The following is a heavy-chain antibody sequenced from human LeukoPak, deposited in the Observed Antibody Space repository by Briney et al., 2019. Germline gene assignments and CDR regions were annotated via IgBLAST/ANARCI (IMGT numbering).Heavy chain of an antibody. D-gene: IGHD4-11*01. V-gene: IGHV3-11*04. CDR2: ISGSGSTI. CDR3: ARVKRTTVTYSYYMDV. J-gene: IGHJ6*03. Sequence: GGSLRLSCAASGFTFSDYYMSWIRQAPGKGLEWVSYISGSGSTIYYADSVKGRFTISRDNAKNSLYLQMNSLRAEDMAVYYCARVKRTTVTYSYYMDVWGKGTTVTVSS. CDR1: GFTFSDYY.